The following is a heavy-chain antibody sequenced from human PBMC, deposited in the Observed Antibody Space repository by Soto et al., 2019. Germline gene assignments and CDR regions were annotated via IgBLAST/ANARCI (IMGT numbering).Heavy chain of an antibody. V-gene: IGHV4-31*03. CDR2: ISYSGST. Sequence: SETLSLTCTVSGGSMSSGDYYWTWIRHHPGKGLEWIGYISYSGSTDYNPSLQSRVTISVDTSKNQFSLKLNSVTAADTAVHYCARGPNPPPDGMDVWGQGTTVTVSS. J-gene: IGHJ6*02. CDR1: GGSMSSGDYY. CDR3: ARGPNPPPDGMDV.